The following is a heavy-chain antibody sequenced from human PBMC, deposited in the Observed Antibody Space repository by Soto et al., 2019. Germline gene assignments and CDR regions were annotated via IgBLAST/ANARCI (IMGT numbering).Heavy chain of an antibody. CDR2: VYYSGGS. J-gene: IGHJ5*02. Sequence: LSLTCAVSGVSIHNSHSFWGWIRQPPGKGLEFIGSVYYSGGSHYNPSLKGRVTISVDTSNNQVSLRVNSVTAADTAVYYCGRVVEGATRHTDSDSWGQGMLVTVSS. D-gene: IGHD2-15*01. CDR3: GRVVEGATRHTDSDS. CDR1: GVSIHNSHSF. V-gene: IGHV4-39*02.